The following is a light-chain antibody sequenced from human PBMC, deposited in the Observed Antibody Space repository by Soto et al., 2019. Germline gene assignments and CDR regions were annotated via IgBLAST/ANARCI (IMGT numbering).Light chain of an antibody. CDR2: EVS. CDR1: RSDIGCYNY. Sequence: QSALPQPASVSGSPGQSITISCTGTRSDIGCYNYVSWYQHHPGKAPKLIIYEVSNRPSGVSNRFSGSKSGNTASLTISGLRAEDEADYYCTSYTLTSTLHVFGTGTKVTVL. CDR3: TSYTLTSTLHV. J-gene: IGLJ1*01. V-gene: IGLV2-14*01.